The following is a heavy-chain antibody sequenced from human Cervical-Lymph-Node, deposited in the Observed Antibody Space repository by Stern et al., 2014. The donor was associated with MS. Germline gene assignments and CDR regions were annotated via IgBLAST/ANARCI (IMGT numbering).Heavy chain of an antibody. J-gene: IGHJ6*02. Sequence: QMQLVQSGSEVKKPGASVKISCKASEYTFIDYYVHWVRQAPGQGLEWMGMINPGGGMTTYAQNFQGRVTMTRDTSTSTVYLELSSLRSQDTAVYYCARGDVVVVVAANPSPGYYGMDVWGQGTTVTVSS. D-gene: IGHD2-15*01. CDR3: ARGDVVVVVAANPSPGYYGMDV. CDR2: INPGGGMT. CDR1: EYTFIDYY. V-gene: IGHV1-46*01.